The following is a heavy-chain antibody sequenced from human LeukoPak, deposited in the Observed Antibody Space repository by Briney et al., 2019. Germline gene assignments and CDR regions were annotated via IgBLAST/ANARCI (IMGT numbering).Heavy chain of an antibody. J-gene: IGHJ4*02. V-gene: IGHV3-23*01. Sequence: GGSLRLSCAASGFTFSSYAMSWVRQAPGRGLEWVSAISGSGGSAYYADSVKGRFTISRDNSKNTLYLQMNSLRAEDTAVYYCAKDHGSSWRYFDYWGQGTLVTVSS. D-gene: IGHD6-13*01. CDR2: ISGSGGSA. CDR1: GFTFSSYA. CDR3: AKDHGSSWRYFDY.